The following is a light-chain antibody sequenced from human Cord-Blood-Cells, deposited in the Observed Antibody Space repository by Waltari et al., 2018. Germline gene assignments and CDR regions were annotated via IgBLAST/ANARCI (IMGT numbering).Light chain of an antibody. J-gene: IGLJ2*01. CDR1: SSTIGAGYA. Sequence: QSVLTQPPSVSGAPGQRVTISCTGSSSTIGAGYAVHRYQQLPGTAPKLLIYGNSKRPSGVPDRFSGSKSGTSASLAITGLQAEDEADYYCQSYDSSLSGSVVFGGGTKLTVL. CDR2: GNS. V-gene: IGLV1-40*01. CDR3: QSYDSSLSGSVV.